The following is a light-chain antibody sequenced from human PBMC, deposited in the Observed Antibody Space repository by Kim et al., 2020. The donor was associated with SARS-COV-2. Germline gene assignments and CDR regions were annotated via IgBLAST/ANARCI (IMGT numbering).Light chain of an antibody. CDR3: QQTYITTFT. CDR2: AAS. J-gene: IGKJ3*01. V-gene: IGKV1-39*01. CDR1: QNINSH. Sequence: DIQMTQSPSSLSASVGDRVTITCRTSQNINSHLNWYHQKPGRAPKLLIYAASTLQGGVPSRFSGSGSETDFTLTISSLQPEEFATYFCQQTYITTFTFGPGTKVDIK.